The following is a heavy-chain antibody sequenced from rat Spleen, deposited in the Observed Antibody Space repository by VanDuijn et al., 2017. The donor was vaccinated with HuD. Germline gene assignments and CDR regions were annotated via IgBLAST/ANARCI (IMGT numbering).Heavy chain of an antibody. J-gene: IGHJ2*01. V-gene: IGHV5-25*01. Sequence: EVHLVESGGGLVQPGGSLKLSCAASGFTFSNYDMAWVRQTPTKGLEWVASITTGGGKSYYRDSVKGRFTISRDNSKSTLYLQMDSLRSEDTATYYCASRDYWGQGVMVTVSS. CDR1: GFTFSNYD. CDR3: ASRDY. CDR2: ITTGGGKS.